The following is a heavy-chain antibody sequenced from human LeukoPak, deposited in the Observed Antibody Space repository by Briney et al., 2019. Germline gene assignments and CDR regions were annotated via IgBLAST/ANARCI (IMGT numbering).Heavy chain of an antibody. CDR1: GLTFSGYA. J-gene: IGHJ4*02. CDR2: ISYDGSNK. CDR3: ARGSPPDY. Sequence: PGGSLRLSCAASGLTFSGYARYWVRQAPGKGLEGVAVISYDGSNKFYADSVKGRFTISRDKSKNTLYLQMASLRTEDTAVYYCARGSPPDYWGQGTLVTVSS. V-gene: IGHV3-30-3*01.